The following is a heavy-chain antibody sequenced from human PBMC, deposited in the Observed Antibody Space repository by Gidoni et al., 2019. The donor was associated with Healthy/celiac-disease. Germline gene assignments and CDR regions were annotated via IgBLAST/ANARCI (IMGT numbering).Heavy chain of an antibody. J-gene: IGHJ1*01. D-gene: IGHD3-9*01. V-gene: IGHV5-51*01. CDR3: ATTNYDILTGSPHAEYFQH. CDR2: IYPGDSDT. CDR1: GYSFTSYW. Sequence: VQLVQSGAEVKKPGESLKISCKGSGYSFTSYWIGWVRQMPGKGLEWMGIIYPGDSDTRYSPSFQGQVTISADKSISTAYLQWSSLKASDTAMYYCATTNYDILTGSPHAEYFQHWGQGTLVTVSS.